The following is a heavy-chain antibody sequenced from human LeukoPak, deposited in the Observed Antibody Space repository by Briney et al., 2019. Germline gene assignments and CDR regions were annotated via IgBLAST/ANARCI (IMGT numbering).Heavy chain of an antibody. Sequence: PGRSLRLSCAASGFTFSNAWMSWVRQAPGKGLEWVGRIKRKTDGGTTDYAAPVKGRFTISRDDSKNTLYLQMSSLETEDTAVYYCTTDGLSAANWGQGTLVTVSS. CDR2: IKRKTDGGTT. J-gene: IGHJ4*02. D-gene: IGHD6-13*01. CDR3: TTDGLSAAN. V-gene: IGHV3-15*01. CDR1: GFTFSNAW.